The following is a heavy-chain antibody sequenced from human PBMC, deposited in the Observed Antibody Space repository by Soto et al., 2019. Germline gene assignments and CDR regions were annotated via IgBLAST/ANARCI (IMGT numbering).Heavy chain of an antibody. CDR2: IIPIFGTA. CDR3: ARSISGDRFWEGYYYGMDV. J-gene: IGHJ6*02. V-gene: IGHV1-69*13. D-gene: IGHD3-3*01. Sequence: SVKVSCKASGGTFSSYAISWVRQAPGQGLEWMGGIIPIFGTANYAQKFQGRVTITADESTSTAYMELSSLRSEDTAVYYCARSISGDRFWEGYYYGMDVWGQGTTVTAP. CDR1: GGTFSSYA.